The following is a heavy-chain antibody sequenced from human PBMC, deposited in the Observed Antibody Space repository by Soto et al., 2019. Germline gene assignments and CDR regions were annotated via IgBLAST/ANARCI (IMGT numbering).Heavy chain of an antibody. J-gene: IGHJ6*02. CDR1: GFTFSSYA. D-gene: IGHD3-16*01. V-gene: IGHV3-23*01. Sequence: EVQLLESGGGLVQPGGSLRLSCAASGFTFSSYAMSWVRQAPGKGLEWVSAISGSGGSTYYADSVKGRFTISRDNSKNTLYLQMNSLRAEDTAVYYWAKLTDCGLCGMDVWGQGTTVTVSS. CDR2: ISGSGGST. CDR3: AKLTDCGLCGMDV.